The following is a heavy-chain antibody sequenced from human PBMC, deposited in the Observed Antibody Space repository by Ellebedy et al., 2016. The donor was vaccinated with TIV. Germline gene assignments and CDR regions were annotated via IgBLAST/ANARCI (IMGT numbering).Heavy chain of an antibody. V-gene: IGHV1-46*01. D-gene: IGHD6-19*01. CDR3: ARAPSVDPHMDV. Sequence: AASVKVSCKASGYTFTSYYMHWVRQAPAQGLEWMGIINPTAGSTSSAQKFQGRVTMTSDTSTRTVYIELSSLRSEDTAVYYCARAPSVDPHMDVWGQGTTVTVSS. J-gene: IGHJ6*02. CDR2: INPTAGST. CDR1: GYTFTSYY.